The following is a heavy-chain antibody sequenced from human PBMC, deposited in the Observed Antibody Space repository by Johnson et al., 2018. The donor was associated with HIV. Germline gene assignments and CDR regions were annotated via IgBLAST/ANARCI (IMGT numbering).Heavy chain of an antibody. Sequence: QVQLVESGGGLVQPGGSLRLSCAASGFTFSSYAMTWVRQAPGKGLEWVAVISHDGSNKYYADSVKGRFTISRDNSKNTLYLQMNSLRAEDTAVYYCARACRDGYTCDAFDIWGQGTMVTVSS. CDR2: ISHDGSNK. CDR3: ARACRDGYTCDAFDI. J-gene: IGHJ3*02. V-gene: IGHV3-30*03. CDR1: GFTFSSYA. D-gene: IGHD5-24*01.